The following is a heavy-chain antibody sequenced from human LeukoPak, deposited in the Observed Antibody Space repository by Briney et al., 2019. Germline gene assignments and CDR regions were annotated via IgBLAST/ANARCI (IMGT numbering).Heavy chain of an antibody. V-gene: IGHV5-51*01. J-gene: IGHJ3*02. Sequence: GESLKISCKGSGYSFTSYWIVWVRQMPGKGLEWMGIIYPGDSDTRYSPSFQGQVTISADKSISTAYLQWSSLKASDTAMYYCARSIAVVSTAGVAFDIWGQGTMVTVSS. D-gene: IGHD6-19*01. CDR1: GYSFTSYW. CDR3: ARSIAVVSTAGVAFDI. CDR2: IYPGDSDT.